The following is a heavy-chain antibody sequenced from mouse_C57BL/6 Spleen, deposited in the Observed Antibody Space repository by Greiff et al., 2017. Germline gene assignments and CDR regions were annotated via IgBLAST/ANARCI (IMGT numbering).Heavy chain of an antibody. Sequence: VQGVESGAELVRPGASVKLSCKASGYTFTDYYIYWVKQRPGQGLEWIARIYPGSGNTYYNEKFKGKATLTAEKSSSTAYMQLSSLTSEDSAVYFGARFSSGYYYVDYWGQGTTLTVSS. J-gene: IGHJ2*01. V-gene: IGHV1-76*01. D-gene: IGHD3-2*02. CDR2: IYPGSGNT. CDR1: GYTFTDYY. CDR3: ARFSSGYYYVDY.